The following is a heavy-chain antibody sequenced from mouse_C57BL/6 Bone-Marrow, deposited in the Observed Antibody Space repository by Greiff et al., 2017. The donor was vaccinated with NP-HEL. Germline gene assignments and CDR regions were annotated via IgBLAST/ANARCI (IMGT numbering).Heavy chain of an antibody. J-gene: IGHJ4*01. CDR2: IRSKSNNYAT. CDR1: GFSFNTYA. V-gene: IGHV10-1*01. D-gene: IGHD1-1*01. CDR3: VRHYYGSPYYYAMDY. Sequence: DVMLVESGGGLVQPKGSLKLSCAASGFSFNTYAMNWVRQAPGKGLEWVARIRSKSNNYATYYADSVKDRFTISRDDSESMLYLQMNNLKTEDTAMYYCVRHYYGSPYYYAMDYWGQGTSVTVST.